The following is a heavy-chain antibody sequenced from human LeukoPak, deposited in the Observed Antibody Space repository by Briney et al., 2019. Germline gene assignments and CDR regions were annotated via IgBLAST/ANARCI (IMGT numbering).Heavy chain of an antibody. D-gene: IGHD3-9*01. CDR2: IYYSGST. Sequence: SETLSLTCTVSGGSISSSSYYWGRIRQPPGKGLEWIGSIYYSGSTYYNPSLKSRVTISVDTSKNQFSLKLSSATAADTAVYYCARHDYDILTGYYGYYFDYWGQGTLVTVSS. CDR3: ARHDYDILTGYYGYYFDY. J-gene: IGHJ4*02. V-gene: IGHV4-39*01. CDR1: GGSISSSSYY.